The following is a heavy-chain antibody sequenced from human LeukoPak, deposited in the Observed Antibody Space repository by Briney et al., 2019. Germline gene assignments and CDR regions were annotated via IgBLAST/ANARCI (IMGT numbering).Heavy chain of an antibody. J-gene: IGHJ4*02. Sequence: GGSLRLSCAASGFTFNNYAMSWVRQAPGKGLEWVSVITASGGGSYYAGSVKGRFTLSRDNSKNTLYLQMNSLRAEDTAVYYCARLAYYYDSSGYLGPYYFDYWGQGTLVTVSS. CDR2: ITASGGGS. CDR1: GFTFNNYA. V-gene: IGHV3-23*01. CDR3: ARLAYYYDSSGYLGPYYFDY. D-gene: IGHD3-22*01.